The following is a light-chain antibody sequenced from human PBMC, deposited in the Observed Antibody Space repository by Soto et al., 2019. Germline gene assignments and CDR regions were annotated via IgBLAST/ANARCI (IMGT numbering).Light chain of an antibody. CDR1: QIISSW. CDR2: DAS. V-gene: IGKV1-5*01. CDR3: QQYNSYSRT. Sequence: DIQMTQSPSTLSASVGDRVTITCRASQIISSWLAWYQQKPGKAPKLLIYDASSLGSGVPSRFSGSGSGTEFTLTISSLQPDDFATYYCQQYNSYSRTFGQGTKVDIK. J-gene: IGKJ1*01.